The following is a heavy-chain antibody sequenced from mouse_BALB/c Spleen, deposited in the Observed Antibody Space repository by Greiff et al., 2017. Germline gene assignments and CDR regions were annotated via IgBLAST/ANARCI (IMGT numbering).Heavy chain of an antibody. V-gene: IGHV5-6*01. CDR2: ISSGGSYT. CDR1: GFTFSSYG. Sequence: EVHLVESGGDLVKPGGSLKLSCAASGFTFSSYGMSWVRQTPDKRLEWVATISSGGSYTYYPDSVKGRFTISRDNAKNTLYLQMSSLKSEDTAMYYCARHEDGYSWFAYWGQGTLVTVSA. J-gene: IGHJ3*01. D-gene: IGHD2-3*01. CDR3: ARHEDGYSWFAY.